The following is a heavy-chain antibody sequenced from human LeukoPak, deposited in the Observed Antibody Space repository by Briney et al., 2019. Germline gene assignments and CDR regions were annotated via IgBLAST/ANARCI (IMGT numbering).Heavy chain of an antibody. CDR2: IIPIFGTA. V-gene: IGHV1-69*13. Sequence: VASVKVSCKASGGTFSSYAISWVRQAPGQGLEWMGGIIPIFGTANYAQKFQGRVTITADESTSTAYMELSSLRSEDTAVYYCARDWGTLGDYYYGMDVWGQGTTVTVSS. CDR3: ARDWGTLGDYYYGMDV. D-gene: IGHD1-14*01. CDR1: GGTFSSYA. J-gene: IGHJ6*02.